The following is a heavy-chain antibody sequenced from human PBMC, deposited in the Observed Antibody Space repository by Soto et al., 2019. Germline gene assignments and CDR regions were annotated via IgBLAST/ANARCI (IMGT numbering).Heavy chain of an antibody. CDR2: INPNSGGT. V-gene: IGHV1-2*04. Sequence: ASVKVSCKASGYTFTGYYMHWVRQAPGQGLEWMGWINPNSGGTNYAQKFQGWVTMTRDTSISTAYMELSRLRSDDTAVYYCARAGGYGSGSYYSHFDYWGQGTLVTVSS. CDR3: ARAGGYGSGSYYSHFDY. CDR1: GYTFTGYY. D-gene: IGHD3-10*01. J-gene: IGHJ4*02.